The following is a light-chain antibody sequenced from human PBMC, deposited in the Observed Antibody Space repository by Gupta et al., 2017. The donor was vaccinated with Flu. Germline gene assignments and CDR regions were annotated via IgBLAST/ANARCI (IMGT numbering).Light chain of an antibody. CDR1: QSILYSSNSQNY. CDR2: WAS. CDR3: QQYYETPYT. J-gene: IGKJ2*01. Sequence: DIVMTPSPDSLAVSLGARATVSCKSSQSILYSSNSQNYLAWFQQKPGQPPKLLIYWASTRASGVPDRFTGSGSGTDFSLTISSLQAEDVAVYYCQQYYETPYTFGQGTKLEI. V-gene: IGKV4-1*01.